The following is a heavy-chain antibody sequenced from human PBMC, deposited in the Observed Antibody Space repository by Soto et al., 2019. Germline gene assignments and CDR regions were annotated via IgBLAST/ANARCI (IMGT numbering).Heavy chain of an antibody. CDR3: AKGSDGGSSGWYSSYYYMDV. V-gene: IGHV3-23*01. CDR2: ISGSGGST. J-gene: IGHJ6*03. D-gene: IGHD6-19*01. CDR1: GFTFSSYA. Sequence: EVQLLESGGGLVQPGGSLRLSCAASGFTFSSYAISWVRQAPGKGLEWVSAISGSGGSTYYGDSVKGRFTISRDNSKNTLYLQMNSLRDEDTAVYYCAKGSDGGSSGWYSSYYYMDVWGKGTTVTVSS.